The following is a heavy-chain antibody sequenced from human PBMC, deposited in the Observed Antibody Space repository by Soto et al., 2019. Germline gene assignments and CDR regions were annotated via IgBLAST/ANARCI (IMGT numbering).Heavy chain of an antibody. J-gene: IGHJ5*02. V-gene: IGHV3-13*01. CDR1: GFTFSSYD. CDR2: IGTAGDT. Sequence: GGSLRFSCAASGFTFSSYDMHWVRQATGKGLEWVSAIGTAGDTYYPGSVKGRFTISRENAKNSLYLQMNSLRAGDTAVYYCARGLESRYCSGGSCDLFDPWGQGTLVTVSS. CDR3: ARGLESRYCSGGSCDLFDP. D-gene: IGHD2-15*01.